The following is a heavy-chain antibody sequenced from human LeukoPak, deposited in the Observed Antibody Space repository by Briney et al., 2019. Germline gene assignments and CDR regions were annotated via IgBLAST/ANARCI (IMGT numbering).Heavy chain of an antibody. Sequence: SETLSLTCTVSGGSISSSIHDSGWIRQPPWKGLERIGSIYYSGSNYYNPSLKSRVTISIDRSKNQFSLKLSSVTAADTAVYYCARDSGHDSSGYYWGYFQHWGQGTLVTVSS. V-gene: IGHV4-39*07. CDR1: GGSISSSIHD. J-gene: IGHJ1*01. CDR2: IYYSGSN. CDR3: ARDSGHDSSGYYWGYFQH. D-gene: IGHD3-22*01.